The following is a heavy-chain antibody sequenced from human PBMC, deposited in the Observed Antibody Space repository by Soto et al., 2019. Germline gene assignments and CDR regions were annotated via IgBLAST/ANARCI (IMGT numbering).Heavy chain of an antibody. V-gene: IGHV3-23*01. CDR3: AKGRSSGYSGYDAPDWFDP. CDR1: GFTFSSYA. CDR2: ISGSGGST. J-gene: IGHJ5*02. D-gene: IGHD5-12*01. Sequence: PGGSLRLSCAASGFTFSSYAMSWVRQAPGKGLEWVSAISGSGGSTYYADSVKGRFTISRDNSKNTLYLQMNSLRAEDTAVYYCAKGRSSGYSGYDAPDWFDPWGQGTLVTVSS.